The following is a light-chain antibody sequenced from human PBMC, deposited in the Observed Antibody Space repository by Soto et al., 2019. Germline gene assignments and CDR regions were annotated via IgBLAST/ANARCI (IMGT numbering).Light chain of an antibody. Sequence: QSVRTQPASVSGSPGQSITISCTGTSSDIGGYDYVSWYQQYPGKAPKLMIYDVSNRPSGVSDRFSGSKSANTASLTISGLQAEDEADYYCNSYTTSSSLYVFGTGTKVTVL. J-gene: IGLJ1*01. CDR2: DVS. CDR1: SSDIGGYDY. CDR3: NSYTTSSSLYV. V-gene: IGLV2-14*01.